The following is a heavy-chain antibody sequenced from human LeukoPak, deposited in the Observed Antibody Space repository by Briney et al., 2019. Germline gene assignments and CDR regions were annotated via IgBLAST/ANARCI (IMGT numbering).Heavy chain of an antibody. Sequence: PSETLSLTCAVYGGSFSGYYWSWIRQPPGKGREWIGEINHSGSTNYNPSLKSRVTISVDTSKNQFSLKLSSVTAADTAVYYCARGGIVVVPAARPFDYWGQGTLVTVSS. CDR2: INHSGST. CDR1: GGSFSGYY. V-gene: IGHV4-34*01. CDR3: ARGGIVVVPAARPFDY. J-gene: IGHJ4*02. D-gene: IGHD2-2*02.